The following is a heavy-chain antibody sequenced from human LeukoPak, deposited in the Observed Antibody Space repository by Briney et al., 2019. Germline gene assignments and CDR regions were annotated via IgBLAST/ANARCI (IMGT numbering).Heavy chain of an antibody. CDR3: AAEIYGGNSDCCTFDF. Sequence: SVKVSCKASGFTFSSSAVQWVRQARGQGLEWIGWIGVGGGNTDYAQRFQDRVTITRDMSTSTAYMELSSLRSEDTAVYYCAAEIYGGNSDCCTFDFWGPGTPVTVSS. J-gene: IGHJ3*01. D-gene: IGHD4-23*01. V-gene: IGHV1-58*01. CDR1: GFTFSSSA. CDR2: IGVGGGNT.